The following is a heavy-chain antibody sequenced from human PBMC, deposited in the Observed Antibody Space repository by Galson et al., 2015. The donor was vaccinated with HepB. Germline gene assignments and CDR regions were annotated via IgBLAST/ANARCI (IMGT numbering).Heavy chain of an antibody. CDR1: GFTFSSYA. D-gene: IGHD2/OR15-2a*01. V-gene: IGHV3-30*04. CDR2: ISYDGSNK. CDR3: AKSIANGMDV. Sequence: SLRLSCAASGFTFSSYAMHWVRQAPGKGLEWVAVISYDGSNKYYADSVKGRFTISRDNSKNTLYLQMNSLRAEDTAVYYCAKSIANGMDVWGQGTTVTVSS. J-gene: IGHJ6*02.